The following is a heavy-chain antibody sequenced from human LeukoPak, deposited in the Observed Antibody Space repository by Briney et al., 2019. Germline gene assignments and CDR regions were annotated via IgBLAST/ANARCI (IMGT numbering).Heavy chain of an antibody. CDR3: AEPEGGYYDIRPD. V-gene: IGHV3-23*01. Sequence: GGSLRLSCAASGFTFTSYSMSWVRQAPGKGLEWVSGTSDRGDYTYYADSVKGRFTISRDSSKNTLFLQMNSLRAEDTAVYYCAEPEGGYYDIRPDWGQGTLVTVSS. CDR1: GFTFTSYS. CDR2: TSDRGDYT. D-gene: IGHD3-22*01. J-gene: IGHJ4*02.